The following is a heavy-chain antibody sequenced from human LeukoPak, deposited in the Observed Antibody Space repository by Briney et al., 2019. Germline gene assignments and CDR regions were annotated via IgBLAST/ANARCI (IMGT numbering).Heavy chain of an antibody. CDR3: AGESYAFDI. CDR2: IYHSGST. CDR1: GYSISSGYY. V-gene: IGHV4-38-2*02. Sequence: SETLSLTCTVSGYSISSGYYWGWIRQPPGKGLEWIGSIYHSGSTYYNPSLKSRVTISVDTSKNQFSLKLSSVTAADTAVYYCAGESYAFDIWGQGTMVTASS. J-gene: IGHJ3*02.